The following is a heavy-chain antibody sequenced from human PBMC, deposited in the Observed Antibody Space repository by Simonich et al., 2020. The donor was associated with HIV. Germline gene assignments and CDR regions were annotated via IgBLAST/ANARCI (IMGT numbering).Heavy chain of an antibody. J-gene: IGHJ1*01. Sequence: EVQLVESGGGLVQPGGSLRLSCAASGFTFSSYWMSWVRQAPGKGLECVDNIKQHGSEKYCVDSVKGRLTISRDNAKNSLYLQMNSLRAEDTAVYYCATGDYDILTGYSHEYFQHWGQGTLVTVSS. CDR3: ATGDYDILTGYSHEYFQH. CDR2: IKQHGSEK. D-gene: IGHD3-9*01. V-gene: IGHV3-7*01. CDR1: GFTFSSYW.